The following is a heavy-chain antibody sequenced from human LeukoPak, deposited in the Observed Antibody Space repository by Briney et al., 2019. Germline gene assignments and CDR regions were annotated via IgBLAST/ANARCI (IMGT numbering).Heavy chain of an antibody. Sequence: SVKVSCKASGGTFSSYAISWVRQAPGQGLEWMGGIIPIFGTANYAQKFQGRVTITADESTSTAYMELSSLRSEDTAVYYCARDHSPSSGYYPSKPSTFDYWGQGTLVTVSS. CDR3: ARDHSPSSGYYPSKPSTFDY. CDR2: IIPIFGTA. V-gene: IGHV1-69*13. J-gene: IGHJ4*02. D-gene: IGHD3-22*01. CDR1: GGTFSSYA.